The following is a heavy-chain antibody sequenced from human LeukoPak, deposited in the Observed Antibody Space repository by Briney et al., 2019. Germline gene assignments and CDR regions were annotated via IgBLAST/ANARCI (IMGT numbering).Heavy chain of an antibody. Sequence: GGSLRLSCAASGFTFSDYYMSWIRQAPGKGQEWVSYIGSTDNTIYYADSVRGRFTISRDNAKNSLYLQMNSLRAEDTAVYYCARSAVSDGYYYYYMDVWGEGTTVTVSS. D-gene: IGHD3-10*01. V-gene: IGHV3-11*04. CDR1: GFTFSDYY. CDR2: IGSTDNTI. CDR3: ARSAVSDGYYYYYMDV. J-gene: IGHJ6*03.